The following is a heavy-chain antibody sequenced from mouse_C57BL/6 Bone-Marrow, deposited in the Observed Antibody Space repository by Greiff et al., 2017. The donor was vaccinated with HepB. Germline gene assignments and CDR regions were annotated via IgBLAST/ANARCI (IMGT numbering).Heavy chain of an antibody. CDR1: GFNITNTY. J-gene: IGHJ1*03. D-gene: IGHD1-1*01. CDR2: IDPANGNT. CDR3: ARDYYGSSVWYFDV. Sequence: EVQLQQSVAELVRPGASVKLSCTASGFNITNTYMHWVKQRPEQGLEWIGRIDPANGNTKYDQKFQGKATITADTSSNTAYLQLISLTSEDTAIYYCARDYYGSSVWYFDVWGTGTTVTVSS. V-gene: IGHV14-3*01.